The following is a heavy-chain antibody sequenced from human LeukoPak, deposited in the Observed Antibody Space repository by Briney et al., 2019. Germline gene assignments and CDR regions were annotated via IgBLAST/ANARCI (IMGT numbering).Heavy chain of an antibody. Sequence: ASVKVSCKASGGTFSSYAISWMRQAPGQGLEWMGGIIPIFGTANYAQKFQGRVTITADESTSTAYMELSSLRSEDTAVYYCARDTGREDYFDYWGQGTLVTVSS. J-gene: IGHJ4*02. V-gene: IGHV1-69*13. CDR1: GGTFSSYA. D-gene: IGHD1-14*01. CDR2: IIPIFGTA. CDR3: ARDTGREDYFDY.